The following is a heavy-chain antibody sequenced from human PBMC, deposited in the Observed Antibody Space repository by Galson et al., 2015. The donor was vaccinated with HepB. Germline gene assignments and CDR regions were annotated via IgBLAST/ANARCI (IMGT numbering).Heavy chain of an antibody. CDR1: GFTFSSYA. CDR2: MSGSGGST. V-gene: IGHV3-23*01. Sequence: SLRLSCAASGFTFSSYAMISNYAISWVRQAPGKGLEWVSAMSGSGGSTYYADSVKGRFTISRDNSKNTLYLQMNSLRAEDTAVYYCAKEDWSSWGQETLVTVSA. D-gene: IGHD3/OR15-3a*01. CDR3: AKEDWSS. J-gene: IGHJ5*02.